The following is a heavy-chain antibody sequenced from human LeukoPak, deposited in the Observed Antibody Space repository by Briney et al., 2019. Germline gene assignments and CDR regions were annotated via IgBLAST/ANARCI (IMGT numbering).Heavy chain of an antibody. V-gene: IGHV1-46*01. Sequence: EASVKVSCKGSGYTFTSYYMHWVRQAPGQGLEWMGIINPSGGSTSYAQKFQGRVTMTRDTSTSTVYMELSSLRSEDTAVYYCAREVRPNLRWDILHYYYYGMDVWGQGTTVTVSS. CDR3: AREVRPNLRWDILHYYYYGMDV. CDR1: GYTFTSYY. CDR2: INPSGGST. D-gene: IGHD4-23*01. J-gene: IGHJ6*02.